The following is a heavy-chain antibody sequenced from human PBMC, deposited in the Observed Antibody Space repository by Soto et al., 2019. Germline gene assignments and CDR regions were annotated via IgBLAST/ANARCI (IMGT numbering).Heavy chain of an antibody. D-gene: IGHD3-3*02. J-gene: IGHJ4*02. CDR3: GRGSPFSAFDY. V-gene: IGHV4-31*03. Sequence: QVQLQESGPGLVKPSQTLSLTCTVSGGSISSGGYYWSWIRQHPGKGLEWIGYIYYSGSTYYNPSLKSRVTLSVEPFKNPFPLKLSFVTGGETGGYLWGRGSPFSAFDYWGQGTLVTVSS. CDR2: IYYSGST. CDR1: GGSISSGGYY.